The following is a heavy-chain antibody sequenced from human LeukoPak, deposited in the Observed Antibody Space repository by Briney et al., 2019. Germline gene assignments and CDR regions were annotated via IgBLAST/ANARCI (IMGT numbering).Heavy chain of an antibody. CDR2: INPNSGGT. Sequence: ASVKVSCKASGYTFTGYYMHWVRQAPGQGLEWMGWINPNSGGTNYAQRFQGRVTMTRDTSISTAYMELSRLRSDDTAVYYCARDQKRYLNYYYGMDVWGQGTTVTVSS. V-gene: IGHV1-2*02. CDR1: GYTFTGYY. CDR3: ARDQKRYLNYYYGMDV. J-gene: IGHJ6*02. D-gene: IGHD3-10*01.